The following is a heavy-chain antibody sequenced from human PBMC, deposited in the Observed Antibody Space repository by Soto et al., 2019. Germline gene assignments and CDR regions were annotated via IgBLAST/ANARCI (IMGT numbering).Heavy chain of an antibody. CDR3: AHYDFWSGYTPGYYYGMDV. CDR1: GGTFSSYA. V-gene: IGHV1-69*13. J-gene: IGHJ6*02. Sequence: SVKVSCKASGGTFSSYAISWVRQAPGQGLEWMGGIIPIFGTANYAQKFQGRVTITADESTSTAYMELSSLRSEDTAVYYCAHYDFWSGYTPGYYYGMDVWGQGTTVTGSS. CDR2: IIPIFGTA. D-gene: IGHD3-3*01.